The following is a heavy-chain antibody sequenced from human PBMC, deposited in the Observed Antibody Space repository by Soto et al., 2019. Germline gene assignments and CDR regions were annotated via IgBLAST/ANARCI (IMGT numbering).Heavy chain of an antibody. V-gene: IGHV1-3*01. CDR3: ARMYYDILTGSTFDY. CDR2: INAGNGNT. CDR1: GYTFAXXX. Sequence: GASVXVSCKASGYTFAXXXXXXXXXXXXQRLEWMGWINAGNGNTKYSQKFQGRVTITRDTSASTAYMELSSLRSEDTAVYYCARMYYDILTGSTFDYWGQGTLVTVSS. J-gene: IGHJ4*02. D-gene: IGHD3-9*01.